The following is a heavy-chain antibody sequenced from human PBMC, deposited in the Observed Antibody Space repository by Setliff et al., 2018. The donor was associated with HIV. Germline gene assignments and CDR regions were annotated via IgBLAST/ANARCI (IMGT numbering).Heavy chain of an antibody. D-gene: IGHD2-21*01. V-gene: IGHV4-39*01. CDR3: ARLKRDGTYFFDF. CDR1: GVSISSSNLY. Sequence: PSETLSLTCTVSGVSISSSNLYWGWIRQPPGKGLEWIGEINHSGSTNYNPSLKSRVTISVETSKVQFSLKLNSVTVVDTAVYFCARLKRDGTYFFDFWGQGTLVTVSS. J-gene: IGHJ4*02. CDR2: INHSGST.